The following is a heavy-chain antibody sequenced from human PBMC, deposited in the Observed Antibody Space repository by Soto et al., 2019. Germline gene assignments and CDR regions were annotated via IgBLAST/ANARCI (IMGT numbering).Heavy chain of an antibody. D-gene: IGHD2-2*01. CDR3: ARVHCSRATCQQFRHYYYYGMDV. J-gene: IGHJ6*02. CDR1: GYTFTSYY. V-gene: IGHV1-46*03. CDR2: INPSGGST. Sequence: QVQLVQSGAEVKKTGASVKVSCKASGYTFTSYYIHWVRQAPGQGLEWMGMINPSGGSTSYAQKVQGRVTMTRDTSTSTVYMELSSLRSEDTAVYYCARVHCSRATCQQFRHYYYYGMDVWGQGTTVTVSS.